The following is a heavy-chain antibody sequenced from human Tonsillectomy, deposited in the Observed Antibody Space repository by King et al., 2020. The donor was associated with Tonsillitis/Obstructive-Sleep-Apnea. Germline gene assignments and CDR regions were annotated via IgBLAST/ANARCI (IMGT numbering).Heavy chain of an antibody. CDR3: ARRGGWYYFDY. CDR1: SGSISSSTYY. J-gene: IGHJ4*02. CDR2: NSGST. D-gene: IGHD6-19*01. V-gene: IGHV4-39*01. Sequence: QLQESGPGLVKPSETLSLTCTVSSGSISSSTYYWGWIRQPPGKGLEWIVTNSGSTSYNPSLKSRVTISVDTSKNQFSLKLSSVTAADTAVYYCARRGGWYYFDYWGQGTLVTVSS.